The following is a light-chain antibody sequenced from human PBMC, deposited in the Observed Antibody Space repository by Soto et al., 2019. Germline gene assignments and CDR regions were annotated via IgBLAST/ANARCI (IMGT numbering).Light chain of an antibody. CDR1: NSNVGGGYD. CDR3: AVRDDSLSGHWV. Sequence: QSVLTQPPSVSGAPGQTVTISCTGSNSNVGGGYDVHWYQQLPGAAPKLLIYRSDQRPSGVPDRFSGSKSGTSASLAISGLRSEDEADYFCAVRDDSLSGHWVFGGGTKLTVL. V-gene: IGLV1-47*01. J-gene: IGLJ3*02. CDR2: RSD.